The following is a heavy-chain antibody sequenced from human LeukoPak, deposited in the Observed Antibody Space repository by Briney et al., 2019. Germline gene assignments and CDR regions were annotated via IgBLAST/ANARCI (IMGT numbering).Heavy chain of an antibody. V-gene: IGHV7-4-1*02. Sequence: GASVKVSCKTSGYTFTSYAMNWVRQAPGQGLEFMGWINTGTGNPTYAQGFTGRFVFSLDTSVSTAYLQISTLKPEDTAVYYCARAAYYGSGSYPDYWGQGTLVTVSS. CDR3: ARAAYYGSGSYPDY. D-gene: IGHD3-10*01. CDR1: GYTFTSYA. J-gene: IGHJ4*02. CDR2: INTGTGNP.